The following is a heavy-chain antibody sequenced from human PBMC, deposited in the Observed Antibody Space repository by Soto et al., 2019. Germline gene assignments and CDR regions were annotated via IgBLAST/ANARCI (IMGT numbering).Heavy chain of an antibody. CDR3: ARAAHYYDSSGYLDY. CDR2: INPNSGGT. CDR1: GYTFTGYY. J-gene: IGHJ4*02. V-gene: IGHV1-2*04. Sequence: ASVKVSCKASGYTFTGYYMHWVRQAPGQGLEWMGWINPNSGGTNYAQKFQGWVTMTRDTSISTAYMELSRLRSDDTAVYCCARAAHYYDSSGYLDYWGQGTLVTVSS. D-gene: IGHD3-22*01.